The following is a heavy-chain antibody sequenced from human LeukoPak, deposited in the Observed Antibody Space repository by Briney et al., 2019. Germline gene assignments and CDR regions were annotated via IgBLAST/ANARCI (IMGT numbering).Heavy chain of an antibody. V-gene: IGHV1-18*01. D-gene: IGHD4-23*01. CDR3: ARQGYSGHSQGAADY. J-gene: IGHJ4*02. CDR1: GYTFSIYG. CDR2: ISAYNGDT. Sequence: ASVKVSCKASGYTFSIYGFSWVRQAPGQGLEWVGWISAYNGDTDYAQKFQGRVTMTTDTSTSTAHMELRSLRSDDTAVYYCARQGYSGHSQGAADYWGQGTLVTVSS.